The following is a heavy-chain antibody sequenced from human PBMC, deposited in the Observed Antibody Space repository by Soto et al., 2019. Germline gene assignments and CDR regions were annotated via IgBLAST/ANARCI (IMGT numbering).Heavy chain of an antibody. CDR2: INWNGGST. CDR1: GFTFDDYG. V-gene: IGHV3-20*01. D-gene: IGHD2-2*01. CDR3: ARDISVVAPERVRFGLPPAANYYYYYYMDV. J-gene: IGHJ6*03. Sequence: GGSLRLSCAASGFTFDDYGMSWVRQAPGKGLEWVSGINWNGGSTGYADSVKGRFIISRDNAKNSLYLQMNSLRAEDTALYHCARDISVVAPERVRFGLPPAANYYYYYYMDVWGKGTTVTVSS.